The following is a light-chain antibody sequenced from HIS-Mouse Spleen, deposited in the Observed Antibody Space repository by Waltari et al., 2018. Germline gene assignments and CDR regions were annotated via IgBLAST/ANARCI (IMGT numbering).Light chain of an antibody. Sequence: QSALTQPASVSVSPGQSITISCTGTSSDVGSYHLVSWYHQHPGKAPKLMTYEGSKRPSGVSNRFSGSKSGNTASLTISGLQAEDEADYYCCSYAGSSTWVFGGGTKLTVL. J-gene: IGLJ3*02. CDR2: EGS. CDR1: SSDVGSYHL. CDR3: CSYAGSSTWV. V-gene: IGLV2-23*01.